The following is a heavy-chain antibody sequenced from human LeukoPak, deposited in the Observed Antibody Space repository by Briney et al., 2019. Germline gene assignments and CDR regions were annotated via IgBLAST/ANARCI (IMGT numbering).Heavy chain of an antibody. CDR2: ISWNSGSI. CDR1: GFTFDDYA. J-gene: IGHJ4*02. Sequence: GGSLRLCCAASGFTFDDYAMHWVRQPPGKGLEWVSGISWNSGSIGYADSVKGRFTISRDNAKNSLYLQMNSLRAEDTALYYCAKDRALGYCSGGSCYGPLFDYWGQGTLVTVSS. V-gene: IGHV3-9*01. CDR3: AKDRALGYCSGGSCYGPLFDY. D-gene: IGHD2-15*01.